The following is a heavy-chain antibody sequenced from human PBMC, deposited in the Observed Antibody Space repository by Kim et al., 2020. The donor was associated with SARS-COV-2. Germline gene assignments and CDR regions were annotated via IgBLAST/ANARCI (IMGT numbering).Heavy chain of an antibody. CDR2: ISGDGGST. CDR3: AKDFNIYGSGSYYRSWFDP. J-gene: IGHJ5*02. D-gene: IGHD3-10*01. Sequence: GGSLRLSCAASGFTFDDYAMHWVRQAPGKGLEWVSLISGDGGSTYYADSVKGRFTISRDNSKNSLYLQMNSLRTEDTALYYCAKDFNIYGSGSYYRSWFDPWCEGTLVTVSS. V-gene: IGHV3-43*02. CDR1: GFTFDDYA.